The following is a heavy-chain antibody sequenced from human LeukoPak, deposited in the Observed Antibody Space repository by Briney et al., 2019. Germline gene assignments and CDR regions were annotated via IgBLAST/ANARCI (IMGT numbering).Heavy chain of an antibody. J-gene: IGHJ6*02. V-gene: IGHV3-64*02. CDR2: ISSNGGET. CDR1: GFSFSSYV. CDR3: ARGRSPRGYYYGMDV. Sequence: GGSLRLSCAASGFSFSSYVMHWVRRAPGKGLEYVSAISSNGGETYYADSVEGRFTISRDNSKNALYLQMGSLRVEDMAVYYCARGRSPRGYYYGMDVWGQGTTVTVS. D-gene: IGHD1-26*01.